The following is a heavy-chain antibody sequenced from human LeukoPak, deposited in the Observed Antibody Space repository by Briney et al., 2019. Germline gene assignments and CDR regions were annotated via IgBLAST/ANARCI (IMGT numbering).Heavy chain of an antibody. D-gene: IGHD6-6*01. J-gene: IGHJ4*02. CDR1: GGSISSYY. V-gene: IGHV4-4*07. Sequence: PSETLSLTCTVSGGSISSYYWSWIRQPAGKGLEWIGRIYTSGSTNYNPSLKSRVTMSVDTSKNQFSRKLSSVTAADTAVYYCARVGGYSSSEYYFDYWGQGTLVTVSS. CDR3: ARVGGYSSSEYYFDY. CDR2: IYTSGST.